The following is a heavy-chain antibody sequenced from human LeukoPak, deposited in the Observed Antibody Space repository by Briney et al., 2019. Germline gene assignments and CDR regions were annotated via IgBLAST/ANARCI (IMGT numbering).Heavy chain of an antibody. CDR2: ISYSGST. V-gene: IGHV4-59*01. Sequence: PSETLSLTCAVSGGSINNYFWSWMRQPPGKGLEWIGYISYSGSTKYNPSLKSRVTISVDTSKNQFSLKLNSVTTADTAVYYCERDNYGGVTKFDPWGQGTLVTVSS. D-gene: IGHD3-16*01. CDR3: ERDNYGGVTKFDP. CDR1: GGSINNYF. J-gene: IGHJ5*02.